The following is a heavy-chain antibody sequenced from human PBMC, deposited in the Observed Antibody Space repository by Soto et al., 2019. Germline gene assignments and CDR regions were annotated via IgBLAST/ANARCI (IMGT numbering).Heavy chain of an antibody. Sequence: GGSLRLSCAASGFTFSSYAMHWVRQAPGKGLEWVAVISYDGSNKYYADSVKGRFTISRDNSKNTLYLQMNSLRAGDTAVYYCARETGYSSSFPFDYWGQGTLVTVSS. CDR3: ARETGYSSSFPFDY. D-gene: IGHD6-13*01. V-gene: IGHV3-30-3*01. CDR1: GFTFSSYA. CDR2: ISYDGSNK. J-gene: IGHJ4*02.